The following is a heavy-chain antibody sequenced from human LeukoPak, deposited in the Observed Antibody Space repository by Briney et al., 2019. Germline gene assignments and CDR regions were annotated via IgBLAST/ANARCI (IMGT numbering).Heavy chain of an antibody. Sequence: SQTLSLTCAISGDSVSSISVAWNWIRQSPSRGLEWLGRTYYRSKWYNEYAVSVKGRININPDPSKDQFSLQLNSVTPEDTAVYYCALARSEYHYGMDVWGQGATVTVSS. CDR2: TYYRSKWYN. CDR3: ALARSEYHYGMDV. J-gene: IGHJ6*02. V-gene: IGHV6-1*01. CDR1: GDSVSSISVA.